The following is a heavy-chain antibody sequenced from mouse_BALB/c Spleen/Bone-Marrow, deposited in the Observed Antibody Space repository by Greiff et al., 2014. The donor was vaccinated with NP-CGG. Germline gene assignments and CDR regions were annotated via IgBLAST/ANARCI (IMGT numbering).Heavy chain of an antibody. J-gene: IGHJ3*01. CDR1: GYTFTSYW. CDR3: ARGSYYYGSSSPWFAY. CDR2: IPPGSGTT. V-gene: IGHV1S41*01. D-gene: IGHD1-1*01. Sequence: DLVKPGASVKLSCKASGYTFTSYWINWIKQRPGQGPEWIGRIPPGSGTTYYNEMFKGKATLTVDTSSTTAYIQLSSLSSEDSAVYFCARGSYYYGSSSPWFAYRGQGTLVTVSA.